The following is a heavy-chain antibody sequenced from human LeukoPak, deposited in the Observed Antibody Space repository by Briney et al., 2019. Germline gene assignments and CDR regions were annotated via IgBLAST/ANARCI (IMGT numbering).Heavy chain of an antibody. J-gene: IGHJ4*02. Sequence: PSETLSLTCTVSGGSISSSSYYWGWIRQPPGKGLEWIANIYYSGNTYYNPSLKSRVTISVDTSNNQFSLKLTSVTAADTAVYYCARRGGYKSFDYWGQGTLVTVSS. CDR3: ARRGGYKSFDY. V-gene: IGHV4-39*01. CDR1: GGSISSSSYY. D-gene: IGHD5-24*01. CDR2: IYYSGNT.